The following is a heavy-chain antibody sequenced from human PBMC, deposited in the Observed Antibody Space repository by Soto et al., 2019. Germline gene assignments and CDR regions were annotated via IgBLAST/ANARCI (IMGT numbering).Heavy chain of an antibody. CDR1: GGAISSSSYF. CDR2: ILYSGTT. J-gene: IGHJ4*02. D-gene: IGHD4-17*01. CDR3: ARGGGYYGVLFAY. Sequence: QLQLQESGPGLLRPSETLSLTCNVSGGAISSSSYFWAWVRQPPGKTLEWIGHILYSGTTHYNEALKSRVTSSVDTSKIQFSLRLNSAPPAATAVYYCARGGGYYGVLFAYSGQGTLVSVSS. V-gene: IGHV4-39*01.